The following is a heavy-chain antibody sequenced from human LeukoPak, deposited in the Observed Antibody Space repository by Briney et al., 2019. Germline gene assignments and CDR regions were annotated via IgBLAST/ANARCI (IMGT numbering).Heavy chain of an antibody. V-gene: IGHV3-30-3*01. Sequence: GRSLRLSCAASGFTFSSYAMHWVRQAPGKGLEWVAVISYDGSNKYYADSVKGRFTISRDNSKNTLYLQMNSLRAEDTAVYYCARAGGGSYVGDAFDIWGQGTMVTVSS. CDR3: ARAGGGSYVGDAFDI. CDR2: ISYDGSNK. D-gene: IGHD1-26*01. CDR1: GFTFSSYA. J-gene: IGHJ3*02.